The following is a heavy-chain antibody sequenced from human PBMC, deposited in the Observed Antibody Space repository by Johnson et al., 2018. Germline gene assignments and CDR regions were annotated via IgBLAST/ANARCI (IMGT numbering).Heavy chain of an antibody. CDR3: ARAGVIGGATADYYGMDV. D-gene: IGHD1-26*01. Sequence: VQLVESGGGVVQPGRSLRLSCAASGFTFSSYGMHWVRQAPGKGLEWVAVIWYDGSNKYYADSVKGRFTISRDNSKNTLYLQMNSLRAEDTAVYYCARAGVIGGATADYYGMDVWGQGTTVTVSS. J-gene: IGHJ6*02. V-gene: IGHV3-33*01. CDR2: IWYDGSNK. CDR1: GFTFSSYG.